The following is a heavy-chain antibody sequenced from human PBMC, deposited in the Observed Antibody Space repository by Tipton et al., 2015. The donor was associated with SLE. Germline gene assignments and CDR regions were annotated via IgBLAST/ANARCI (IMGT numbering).Heavy chain of an antibody. CDR1: GGSFSGYY. Sequence: TLSLTCAVYGGSFSGYYWSWIRQPPGKGLEWIGEINHSGSTNYNPSLKSRVTISVDTSKNQFSLKLSSVTAADTAVYYCARVVPAAIPSRGPIDWNYAYYYYMDVWGKGTTVTVSS. V-gene: IGHV4-34*01. D-gene: IGHD2-2*02. CDR3: ARVVPAAIPSRGPIDWNYAYYYYMDV. J-gene: IGHJ6*03. CDR2: INHSGST.